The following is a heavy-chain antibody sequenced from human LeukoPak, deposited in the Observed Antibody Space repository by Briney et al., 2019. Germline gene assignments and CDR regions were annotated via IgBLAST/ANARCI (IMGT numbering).Heavy chain of an antibody. D-gene: IGHD1-1*01. CDR1: GFTFSSYW. Sequence: PGGSLRLSCAASGFTFSSYWMHWVRQAPGKRLVWVSRINSDGSSTSYADSVKGRFTISRDNDKNALYLQMNSLRAEDTAVYYCARALGRGRYFDYWGQGTLVTVSS. V-gene: IGHV3-74*01. CDR2: INSDGSST. J-gene: IGHJ4*02. CDR3: ARALGRGRYFDY.